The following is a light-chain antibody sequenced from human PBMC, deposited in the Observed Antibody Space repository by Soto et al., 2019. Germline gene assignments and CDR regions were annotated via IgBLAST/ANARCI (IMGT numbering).Light chain of an antibody. CDR2: GAS. CDR3: QQYGYSPIT. Sequence: EIVLTQSPVTLSLSPGERATLSFRASQSISISFLAWYQQKPGQAPRLLIYGASSRATGIADRFSGSGSGTDFTLTISRLEPEDFALYYCQQYGYSPITFGQGTRLEIK. V-gene: IGKV3-20*01. J-gene: IGKJ5*01. CDR1: QSISISF.